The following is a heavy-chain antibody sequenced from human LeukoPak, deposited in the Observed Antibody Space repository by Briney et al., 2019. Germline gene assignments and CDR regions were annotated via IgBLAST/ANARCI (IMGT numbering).Heavy chain of an antibody. CDR1: GYTFTSYG. V-gene: IGHV1-18*01. CDR2: ISAYNGNT. CDR3: ARVVVGVSAFDI. J-gene: IGHJ3*02. Sequence: ASVKASCKASGYTFTSYGISWVRQAPGQGLEWMGWISAYNGNTNYAQKLQGRVTMTTDTSTSTAYMELRSLRSDDTAVYYCARVVVGVSAFDIWGQGTMVTVSS. D-gene: IGHD2-8*01.